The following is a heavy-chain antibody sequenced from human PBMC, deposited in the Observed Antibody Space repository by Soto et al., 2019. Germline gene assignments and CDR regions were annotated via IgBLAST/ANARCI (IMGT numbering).Heavy chain of an antibody. Sequence: SETLSLTCTFSGGSIRSYCWTWIRQPPGEGLEWIGCICNSGTTNYNPPLKSRVAISLDTSKNHFSLRLRSVAAADTAVYYCARYVNPYDTAVWYDPWGQGTLVTVSS. J-gene: IGHJ5*02. CDR3: ARYVNPYDTAVWYDP. CDR2: ICNSGTT. CDR1: GGSIRSYC. V-gene: IGHV4-59*01. D-gene: IGHD3-9*01.